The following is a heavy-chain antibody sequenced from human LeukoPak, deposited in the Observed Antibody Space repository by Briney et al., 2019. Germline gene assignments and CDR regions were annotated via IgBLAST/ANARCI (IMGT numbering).Heavy chain of an antibody. D-gene: IGHD6-6*01. J-gene: IGHJ4*02. CDR3: ARRAGVAARPPYYFDY. CDR1: GGSISSYY. V-gene: IGHV4-59*08. CDR2: IYYSGST. Sequence: SETLSLTCTVSGGSISSYYWSWIRQPPGKGLEWIGYIYYSGSTNYNPSLKSRVTISVDTSKNQFSLKLSSVTAADTAVYYCARRAGVAARPPYYFDYWGQGTLDTVSS.